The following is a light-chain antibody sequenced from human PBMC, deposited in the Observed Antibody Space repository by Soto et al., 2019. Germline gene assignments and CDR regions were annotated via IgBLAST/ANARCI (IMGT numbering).Light chain of an antibody. CDR2: AAS. CDR3: QQTYGTPRT. CDR1: QSIRNY. J-gene: IGKJ1*01. V-gene: IGKV1-39*01. Sequence: DIQMTQSPSSLSASVGDRVTITCRESQSIRNYLNWYQQKPGKAPKLLMYAASSLQSGVPSRFSGSGSGTDFTLTISSLQPEDFATYYCQQTYGTPRTFGQGTKVEIK.